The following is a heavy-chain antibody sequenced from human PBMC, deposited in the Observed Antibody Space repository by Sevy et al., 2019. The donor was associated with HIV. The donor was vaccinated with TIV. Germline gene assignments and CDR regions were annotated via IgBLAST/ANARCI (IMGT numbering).Heavy chain of an antibody. CDR1: GGTFSSYG. J-gene: IGHJ4*02. CDR3: ARGGDNGWYYFDY. V-gene: IGHV1-69*13. D-gene: IGHD6-19*01. Sequence: ASVKVSCKASGGTFSSYGISWVRQAPGQGLEWMGGNIPILGTVNYAQKFQGRVTITADESTKTAYMELSSLRSEDTAVYYCARGGDNGWYYFDYWGQETLVTVSS. CDR2: NIPILGTV.